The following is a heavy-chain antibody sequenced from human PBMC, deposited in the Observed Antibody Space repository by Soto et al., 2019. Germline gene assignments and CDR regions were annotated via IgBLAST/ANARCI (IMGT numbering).Heavy chain of an antibody. CDR1: GGSFSGYY. CDR2: INHSGST. CDR3: ARGRRTSSSAYYYYYMDV. Sequence: SETLSLTCAVYGGSFSGYYWSWIRQPPGKGLEWIGEINHSGSTNYNPSLKSRVTISVDTSKNQFSLKLSSVTAADTAVYYCARGRRTSSSAYYYYYMDVWGKGTTVTVSS. D-gene: IGHD6-6*01. J-gene: IGHJ6*03. V-gene: IGHV4-34*01.